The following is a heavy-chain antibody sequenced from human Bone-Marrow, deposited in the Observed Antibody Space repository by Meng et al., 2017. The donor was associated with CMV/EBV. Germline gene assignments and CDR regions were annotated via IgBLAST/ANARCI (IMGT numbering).Heavy chain of an antibody. V-gene: IGHV5-51*01. Sequence: GESLKISCSGSGYRFKSYWIAWVRQMPGKGLEWMGIIYPGDSDTRCRLSFQGQVTISADKSISTVYLQWSSLKASDTATYYCARRDPGVFLFDFWGPGTLVTVSS. D-gene: IGHD2/OR15-2a*01. CDR3: ARRDPGVFLFDF. CDR2: IYPGDSDT. CDR1: GYRFKSYW. J-gene: IGHJ4*02.